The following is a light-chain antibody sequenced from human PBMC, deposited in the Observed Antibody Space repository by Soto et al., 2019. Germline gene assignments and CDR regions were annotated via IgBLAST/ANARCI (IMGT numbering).Light chain of an antibody. CDR2: SAS. Sequence: IVLTQSPPTLSVSPGERATLSCRASRSISTNVAWYQHKSGQAPRLLIHSASTRATGIPTRFSGSGSGTEFTLTISSLQSEDFAIYYCQQYNNWPPITFGGGTKVDIK. CDR1: RSISTN. V-gene: IGKV3-15*01. J-gene: IGKJ4*01. CDR3: QQYNNWPPIT.